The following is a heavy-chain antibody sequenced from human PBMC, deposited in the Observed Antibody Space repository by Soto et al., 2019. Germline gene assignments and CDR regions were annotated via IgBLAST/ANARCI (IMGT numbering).Heavy chain of an antibody. CDR2: ISYDGSNK. D-gene: IGHD2-2*01. Sequence: GGSLRLSCAASGFTFSSYAMHWVRQAPGKGLEWVAVISYDGSNKYYADSVKGRFTISRDNSKNTLYLQMNSLRAEDTAVYYCARDFKVGCSSTSCYFFDYWGQGTLATVSS. J-gene: IGHJ4*02. CDR1: GFTFSSYA. V-gene: IGHV3-30-3*01. CDR3: ARDFKVGCSSTSCYFFDY.